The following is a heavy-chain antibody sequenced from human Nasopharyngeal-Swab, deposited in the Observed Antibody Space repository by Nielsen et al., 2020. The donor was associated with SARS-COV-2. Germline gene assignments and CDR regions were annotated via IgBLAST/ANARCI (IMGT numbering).Heavy chain of an antibody. J-gene: IGHJ4*02. D-gene: IGHD3-9*01. CDR1: GFTFSSYS. V-gene: IGHV3-21*01. Sequence: GESLKISCAASGFTFSSYSMNWVRQAPGKGLEWVSSISSSSSYIYYADSVKGRFTISRDNAKNSLYLQMNSLRAEDTAVYYCARELGDWLLYGGGRYFDYWGQGTLVTVSS. CDR3: ARELGDWLLYGGGRYFDY. CDR2: ISSSSSYI.